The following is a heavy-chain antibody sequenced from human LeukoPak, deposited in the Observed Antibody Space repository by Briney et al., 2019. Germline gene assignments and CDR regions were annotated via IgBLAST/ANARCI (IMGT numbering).Heavy chain of an antibody. CDR3: ARTNMVFGVDIEQNWFDP. CDR1: VYTYTSHG. V-gene: IGHV1-18*01. Sequence: ASVKVSCKASVYTYTSHGIVWVRQAPGQGLEWMGWISAYNANTNYAQRFQGRLTLTTDPSASVAYMELTSLRSDDTAVYFCARTNMVFGVDIEQNWFDPRGQGSRVTVSS. J-gene: IGHJ5*02. D-gene: IGHD3-3*01. CDR2: ISAYNANT.